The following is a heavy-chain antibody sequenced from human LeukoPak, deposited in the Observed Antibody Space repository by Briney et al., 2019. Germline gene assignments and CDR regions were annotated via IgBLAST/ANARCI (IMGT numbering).Heavy chain of an antibody. CDR1: GFTFSTFA. V-gene: IGHV3-21*04. D-gene: IGHD6-6*01. CDR3: ARDAVAARGEFDV. Sequence: GGSLRLSCTTSGFTFSTFAMNWIRQAPGKGLEWVSSISSSSTFKYHADSLKGRFAISRDNAKNTLYPQMNSLTADDTAVYYCARDAVAARGEFDVWGQGTLVTVSS. CDR2: ISSSSTFK. J-gene: IGHJ1*01.